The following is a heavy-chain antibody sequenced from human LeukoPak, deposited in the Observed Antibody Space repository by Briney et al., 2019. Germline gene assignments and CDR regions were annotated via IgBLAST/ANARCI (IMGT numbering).Heavy chain of an antibody. Sequence: GASVKVSCKASGYTFTGYYMHWVRQAPGQGLEWMGWINPNSGGTNYAQKFQGRVTMTRDMSISTAYMELSRLRSDDTAVYYCARVFLPQDYDFWSGYLYYFDYWGQGTLVTVSS. D-gene: IGHD3-3*01. V-gene: IGHV1-2*02. CDR3: ARVFLPQDYDFWSGYLYYFDY. J-gene: IGHJ4*02. CDR2: INPNSGGT. CDR1: GYTFTGYY.